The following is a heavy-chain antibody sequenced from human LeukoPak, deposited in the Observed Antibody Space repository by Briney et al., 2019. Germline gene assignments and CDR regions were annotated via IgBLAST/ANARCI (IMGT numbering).Heavy chain of an antibody. Sequence: SETLSLTCAVSGYSISSGYYWGWIRRPPGQGLEWIGSIYHSGSTYYNPSLKSRVTTSVDTSKNQFSLKLSSVTAADTAVYYCARHLYDFWSGYLNWFDPWGQGTLVTVSS. V-gene: IGHV4-38-2*01. CDR1: GYSISSGYY. D-gene: IGHD3-3*01. J-gene: IGHJ5*02. CDR3: ARHLYDFWSGYLNWFDP. CDR2: IYHSGST.